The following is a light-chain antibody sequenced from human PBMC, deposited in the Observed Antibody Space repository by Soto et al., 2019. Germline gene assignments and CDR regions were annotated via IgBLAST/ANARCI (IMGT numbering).Light chain of an antibody. V-gene: IGLV2-14*03. CDR2: DVS. Sequence: QSALTQPASVSGSPGQSITISCTGTSSDVGGYNYVSWYQYHPGKAPKFMIYDVSNRPSGVSNLFSGSKSGNTASLTISGLQPEDEADYYCSSYTTSNTRQIVFGTGTKVTVL. CDR1: SSDVGGYNY. CDR3: SSYTTSNTRQIV. J-gene: IGLJ1*01.